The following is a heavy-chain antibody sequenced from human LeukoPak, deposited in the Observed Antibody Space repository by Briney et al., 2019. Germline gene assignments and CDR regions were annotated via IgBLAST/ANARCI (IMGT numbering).Heavy chain of an antibody. V-gene: IGHV1-2*06. CDR1: GYTFTGYY. D-gene: IGHD1-14*01. Sequence: GASVKVSCKASGYTFTGYYMHWVRQAPGQGLEWMGRINPNSGGTNYAQKFQGRVTMTRDTSISTAYVELSRLRSDDTAVYYCATANLLPGHYYYGMDVWGQGTTVTVSS. CDR3: ATANLLPGHYYYGMDV. CDR2: INPNSGGT. J-gene: IGHJ6*02.